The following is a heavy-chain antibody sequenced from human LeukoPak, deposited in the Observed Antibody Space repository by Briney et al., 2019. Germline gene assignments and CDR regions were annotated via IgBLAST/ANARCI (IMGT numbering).Heavy chain of an antibody. CDR3: ARDIAAAGTGKNAFDI. J-gene: IGHJ3*02. CDR1: GDSVSSNSAA. Sequence: SQTLSLTCAISGDSVSSNSAAWNWIRQSPSRGLEWLGRTYYRSSWYNDYAASVKSRITISPDTSKNQFSLKLSSVTAADTAVYYCARDIAAAGTGKNAFDIWGQGTMVTVSS. D-gene: IGHD6-13*01. V-gene: IGHV6-1*01. CDR2: TYYRSSWYN.